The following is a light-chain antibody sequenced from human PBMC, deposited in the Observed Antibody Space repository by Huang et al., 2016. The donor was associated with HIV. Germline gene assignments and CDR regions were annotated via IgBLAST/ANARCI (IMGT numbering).Light chain of an antibody. CDR3: QQYNTCWT. CDR2: QSS. CDR1: QSVSTW. J-gene: IGKJ1*01. Sequence: DIQMTQSLSILSASVGDRVTLTCRASQSVSTWLAWYQQKPGHPPKRLIYQSSTLESGVPSRFSGSGSGTEFTLTISSLQPDDFATYYCQQYNTCWTFGQGTKV. V-gene: IGKV1-5*03.